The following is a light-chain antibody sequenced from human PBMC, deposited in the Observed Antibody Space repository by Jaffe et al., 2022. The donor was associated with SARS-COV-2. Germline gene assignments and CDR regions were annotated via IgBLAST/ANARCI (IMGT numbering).Light chain of an antibody. CDR3: SSFTTASDGSWV. CDR1: SSDVGRFNY. CDR2: DVR. V-gene: IGLV2-14*03. Sequence: QSALTQPASVSGSPGQSITISCTGTSSDVGRFNYVSWYQQHPGQAPKLILYDVRNRPSGVSSRFSGSKSGDTASLNIAGLRAEDEADYYCSSFTTASDGSWVFGGGTKVTVL. J-gene: IGLJ3*02.